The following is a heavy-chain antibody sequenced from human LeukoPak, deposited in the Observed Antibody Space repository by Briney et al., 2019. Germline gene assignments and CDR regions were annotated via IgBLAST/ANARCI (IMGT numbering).Heavy chain of an antibody. V-gene: IGHV4-59*01. CDR2: IYYSGST. D-gene: IGHD3-22*01. Sequence: SETLSLTCTVSGGSISSYYWSWIRQPPGKGLEWIGYIYYSGSTNYNPSLKSRVTISVDTSKNQSSLKLSSVTAADTAVYYCARGTYYYDSSGYSLFDYWGQGTLVTVSS. CDR1: GGSISSYY. J-gene: IGHJ4*02. CDR3: ARGTYYYDSSGYSLFDY.